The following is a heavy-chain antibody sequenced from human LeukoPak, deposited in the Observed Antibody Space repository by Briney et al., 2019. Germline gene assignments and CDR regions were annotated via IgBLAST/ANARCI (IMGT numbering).Heavy chain of an antibody. Sequence: GLEWIAEIYRSGKDYVDSLKGRFTISRDNTKNSLYLQMNSLRAEDTAVYYCARGYRYVVYWGQGTLVTVSS. D-gene: IGHD6-13*01. CDR2: IYRSGK. J-gene: IGHJ4*02. CDR3: ARGYRYVVY. V-gene: IGHV3-7*03.